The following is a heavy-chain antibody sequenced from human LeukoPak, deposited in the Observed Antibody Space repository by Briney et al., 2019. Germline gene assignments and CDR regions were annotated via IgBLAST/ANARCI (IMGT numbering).Heavy chain of an antibody. D-gene: IGHD3-10*01. V-gene: IGHV4-39*07. CDR3: ARVWRITMVRGVPS. J-gene: IGHJ4*02. CDR2: IYYSGST. CDR1: GGPISSSSYY. Sequence: PSETLSLTCTVSGGPISSSSYYWGWIRQPPGKGLEWIGSIYYSGSTYYNPSLKSRVTISVDTSKNQFSLKLSSVTAADTAVYYCARVWRITMVRGVPSWGQGTLVTVSS.